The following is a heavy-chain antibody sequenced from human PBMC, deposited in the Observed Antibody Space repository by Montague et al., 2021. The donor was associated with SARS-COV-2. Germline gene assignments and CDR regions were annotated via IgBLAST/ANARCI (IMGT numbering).Heavy chain of an antibody. Sequence: PALVKPTQTLTLTCTFSGFSLSTSGMCVSWIRQPPGKALEWLALIYWEDDKRFSPSLKSRLTITKYTSKNQVVLTMTNMDPVDTATYYCAHRRGLLLSDAFDIWGQGTMVTVSS. CDR2: IYWEDDK. CDR3: AHRRGLLLSDAFDI. J-gene: IGHJ3*02. CDR1: GFSLSTSGMC. V-gene: IGHV2-5*08. D-gene: IGHD1-26*01.